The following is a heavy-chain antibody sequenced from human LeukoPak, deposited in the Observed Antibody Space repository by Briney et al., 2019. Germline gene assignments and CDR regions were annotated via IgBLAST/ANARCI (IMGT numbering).Heavy chain of an antibody. CDR1: GFTFSSYS. CDR2: ISSSSSYI. CDR3: AKDPTDPVYYYYYGMDV. J-gene: IGHJ6*02. V-gene: IGHV3-21*01. Sequence: GGSLRLSCAASGFTFSSYSMNWVRQAPGKGLEWVSSISSSSSYIYYADSVKGRFTISRDNSKNTLYLQMNSLRAEDTAVYYCAKDPTDPVYYYYYGMDVWGQGTTVTVSS.